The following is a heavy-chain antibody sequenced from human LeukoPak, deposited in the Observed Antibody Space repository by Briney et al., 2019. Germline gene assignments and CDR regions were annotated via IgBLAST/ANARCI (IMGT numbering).Heavy chain of an antibody. CDR1: GFRFGGYG. CDR2: ISSGVITI. Sequence: PGGSLRLSCAASGFRFGGYGMNWVRQAPGKGLEWISYISSGVITIHYADSVKGRFTISRDNAKNSLYLQMNSLRAEDTAVYYCARLETPIFGVVIGRDDAFDIWGQGTMVTVSS. D-gene: IGHD3-3*01. J-gene: IGHJ3*02. CDR3: ARLETPIFGVVIGRDDAFDI. V-gene: IGHV3-48*01.